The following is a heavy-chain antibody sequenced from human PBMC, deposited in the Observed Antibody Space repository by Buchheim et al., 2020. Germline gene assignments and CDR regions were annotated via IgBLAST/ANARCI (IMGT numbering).Heavy chain of an antibody. CDR2: ISYDGSNK. CDR1: GFTFSSYA. V-gene: IGHV3-30-3*01. Sequence: QVQLVESGGGVVQPGRSLRLSCAASGFTFSSYAMHWVRQAPGKGLEWVAVISYDGSNKYYADSVKGRFTISRDNSKNTLYLQMNSLRAEDTAVYYCAHPAWGAVVTRDYWGQGTL. J-gene: IGHJ4*02. CDR3: AHPAWGAVVTRDY. D-gene: IGHD2-21*02.